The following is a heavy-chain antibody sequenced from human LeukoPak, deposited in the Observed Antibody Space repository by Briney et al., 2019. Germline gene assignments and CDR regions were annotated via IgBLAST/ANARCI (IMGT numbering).Heavy chain of an antibody. V-gene: IGHV3-23*01. CDR2: ISGSGGST. D-gene: IGHD6-19*01. Sequence: PGGSLRLSCEASGVTFSSYAMSWVRQAPGKGLEWVSAISGSGGSTYYADSVKGRFTIPRDNSKNTLYLQMNSLRAEDTAVYYCAKMPRQWLVRGAFDIWGQGTMVTVSS. CDR1: GVTFSSYA. J-gene: IGHJ3*02. CDR3: AKMPRQWLVRGAFDI.